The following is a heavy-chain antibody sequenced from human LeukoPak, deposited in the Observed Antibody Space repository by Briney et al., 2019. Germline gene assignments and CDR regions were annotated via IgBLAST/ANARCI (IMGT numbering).Heavy chain of an antibody. CDR3: ARDPSYYYYYGMDV. Sequence: ASVKVSCKASRYTFSNYDINWVRQATGQGLEWMGWMSPNSGNTGYAQKFQGRVTMTRNTSISTAYMELTSLRSEDTAVYYCARDPSYYYYYGMDVWGQGTTVTVSS. J-gene: IGHJ6*02. CDR2: MSPNSGNT. V-gene: IGHV1-8*01. CDR1: RYTFSNYD.